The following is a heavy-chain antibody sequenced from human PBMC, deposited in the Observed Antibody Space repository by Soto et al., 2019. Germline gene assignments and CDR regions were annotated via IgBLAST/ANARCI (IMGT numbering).Heavy chain of an antibody. Sequence: EVQLVESGGGLVQPGGSLRLSCAASGFTFSSYAMHWVRQAPGKGLEYVSAISSNGGSTYYANSVKGRFTISRDNSKNTLYLQMGSLRAEDMAVYYCARGPYSSGWYSPQPDFDYWGQGTLVTVSS. CDR1: GFTFSSYA. D-gene: IGHD6-19*01. CDR2: ISSNGGST. J-gene: IGHJ4*02. V-gene: IGHV3-64*01. CDR3: ARGPYSSGWYSPQPDFDY.